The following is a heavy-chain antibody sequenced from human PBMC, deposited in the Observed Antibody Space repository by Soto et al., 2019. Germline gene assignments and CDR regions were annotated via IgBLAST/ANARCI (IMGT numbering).Heavy chain of an antibody. J-gene: IGHJ6*02. CDR3: ASDSGSGYDNYYYYGMDV. CDR2: IIPIFGTA. CDR1: GGTFSSYA. V-gene: IGHV1-69*06. D-gene: IGHD5-12*01. Sequence: QVQLVQSGAEVNKPGSSVKVSCKASGGTFSSYAISWVRQSPGQGLEWMGGIIPIFGTANYAQKFQGRVTITADKSTSTAYMELSSLRSEDTAVYYCASDSGSGYDNYYYYGMDVWGQGTTVTVSS.